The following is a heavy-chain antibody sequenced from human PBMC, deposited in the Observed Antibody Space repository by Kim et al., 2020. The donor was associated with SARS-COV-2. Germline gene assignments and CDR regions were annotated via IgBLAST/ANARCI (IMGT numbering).Heavy chain of an antibody. CDR2: ISYDGSNK. Sequence: GGSLRLSCAASGFTFSSYGMHWVRQAPGKGLEWVAVISYDGSNKYYADSVKGRFTISRDNSKNTLYLQMNSLRAEDTAVYYCAKGRVLRWTPDPVGFDYWGQGTLVTVSS. J-gene: IGHJ4*02. D-gene: IGHD4-17*01. V-gene: IGHV3-30*18. CDR1: GFTFSSYG. CDR3: AKGRVLRWTPDPVGFDY.